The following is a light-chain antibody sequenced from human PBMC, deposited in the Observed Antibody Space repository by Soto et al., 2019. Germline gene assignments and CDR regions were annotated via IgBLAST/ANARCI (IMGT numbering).Light chain of an antibody. CDR3: HQYVTSPT. V-gene: IGKV3-20*01. CDR2: GAS. CDR1: QSLAGNY. J-gene: IGKJ1*01. Sequence: EIVLTQSPGTLSLSPGERATLSCRASQSLAGNYLAWYQQKPGQAPRLLISGASSRATGVPDRFSGSGSGTDFTLTSSRLEPEDFAVYHCHQYVTSPTFGHGTKVEIK.